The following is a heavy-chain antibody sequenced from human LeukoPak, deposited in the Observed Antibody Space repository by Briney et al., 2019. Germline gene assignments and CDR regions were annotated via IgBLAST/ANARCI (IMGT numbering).Heavy chain of an antibody. CDR2: IIPIFGIA. CDR3: AREWAYYYDSSGYYYGY. J-gene: IGHJ4*02. Sequence: SVKVSCKPSGGTFSSYAISWVRQAPGQGLEWMGRIIPIFGIANYAQKFQGRVTITADKSTSTDYMELSSLRSEDTAVYYCAREWAYYYDSSGYYYGYWGQGTLVTVSS. D-gene: IGHD3-22*01. V-gene: IGHV1-69*04. CDR1: GGTFSSYA.